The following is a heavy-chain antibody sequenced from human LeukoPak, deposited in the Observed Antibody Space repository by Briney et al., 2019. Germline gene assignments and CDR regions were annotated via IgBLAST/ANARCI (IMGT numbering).Heavy chain of an antibody. CDR2: IIPIFGTA. V-gene: IGHV1-69*13. Sequence: SVKVSCKASGGTFISYAISWVRQAPGQGLEWMGGIIPIFGTANYAQKFQGRVTITADESTSTAYMELSSLRSEDTAVYYCARDPRYSGYDAEPTGFDYWGQGTLVTVSS. CDR1: GGTFISYA. CDR3: ARDPRYSGYDAEPTGFDY. J-gene: IGHJ4*02. D-gene: IGHD5-12*01.